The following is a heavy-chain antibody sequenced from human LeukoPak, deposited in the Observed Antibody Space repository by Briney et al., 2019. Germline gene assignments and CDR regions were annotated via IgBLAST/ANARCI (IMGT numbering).Heavy chain of an antibody. V-gene: IGHV3-74*01. J-gene: IGHJ6*03. CDR2: INSDGSST. CDR1: GFTFSSYW. CDR3: ARDWPYHYYYYMDV. Sequence: GGSLRLSCAASGFTFSSYWMHWVRQAPGKGLVWVSRINSDGSSTSYADSVKGRFTISRDNAKNTLYLQMNSLRAEDTAVYYCARDWPYHYYYYMDVWGKGTTVTISS.